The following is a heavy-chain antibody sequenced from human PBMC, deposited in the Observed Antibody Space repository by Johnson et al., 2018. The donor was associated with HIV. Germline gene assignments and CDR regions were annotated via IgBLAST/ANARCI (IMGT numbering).Heavy chain of an antibody. V-gene: IGHV3-53*01. CDR3: ARVGGWGAFDI. Sequence: VQLVESGGGLIQPGGSLRLSCAASGFIVRSNYMSWVRQAPGKGLEWVSGFYSGGNPYYADSVKGRFTISRDNSKNTLFLQMNSLRAEDTAVYYCARVGGWGAFDIWGQGTRVTVSS. D-gene: IGHD3-10*01. J-gene: IGHJ3*02. CDR1: GFIVRSNY. CDR2: FYSGGNP.